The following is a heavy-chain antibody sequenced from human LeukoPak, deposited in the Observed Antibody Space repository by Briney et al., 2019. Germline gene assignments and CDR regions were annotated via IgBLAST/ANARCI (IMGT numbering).Heavy chain of an antibody. J-gene: IGHJ4*02. D-gene: IGHD2-15*01. CDR2: IYYSGST. CDR1: GYSISSGYY. V-gene: IGHV4-61*01. Sequence: SETLSLTCTVSGYSISSGYYWGWIRQPPGKGLEWIGYIYYSGSTNYNPSLKSRVTISVDTSKNQFSLKLSSVTAADTAVYYCARTVVAATLAFDYWGQGTLVTVSS. CDR3: ARTVVAATLAFDY.